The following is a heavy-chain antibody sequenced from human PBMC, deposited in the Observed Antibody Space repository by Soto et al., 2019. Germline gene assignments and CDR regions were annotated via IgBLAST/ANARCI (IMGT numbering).Heavy chain of an antibody. Sequence: QVQLQDSGPGLVQPSGTLSLTCAVSGDSINNSHWWSWVRQTPGKGLELLGETYHSGTTNYNPSLKTRVTISIDKSKNQFSLKMNSVTAADTAVYYCAREVNSSPARGPNWFDPWGQGTLVTVSS. J-gene: IGHJ5*02. D-gene: IGHD6-13*01. V-gene: IGHV4-4*02. CDR1: GDSINNSHW. CDR2: TYHSGTT. CDR3: AREVNSSPARGPNWFDP.